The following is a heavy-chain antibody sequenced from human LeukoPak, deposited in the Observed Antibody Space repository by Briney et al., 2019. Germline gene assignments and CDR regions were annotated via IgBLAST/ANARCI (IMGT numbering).Heavy chain of an antibody. CDR2: IYYTGST. CDR1: GGSISPNY. Sequence: SETLSLTCTVSGGSISPNYWSWIRQPPGKGLDWIGFIYYTGSTNYNPSLKSRVTISIDTSKSHFSLKLSSLTAADTAVYYCARLLDYDSSGYPDTFDIWGQGTMVTVSS. D-gene: IGHD3-22*01. CDR3: ARLLDYDSSGYPDTFDI. V-gene: IGHV4-59*01. J-gene: IGHJ3*02.